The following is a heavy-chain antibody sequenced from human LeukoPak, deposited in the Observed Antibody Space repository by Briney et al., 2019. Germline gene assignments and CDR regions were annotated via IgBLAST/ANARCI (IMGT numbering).Heavy chain of an antibody. D-gene: IGHD3-16*02. CDR2: INHSGST. Sequence: SETLSLTCAVYGGSFSGYYWSRIRQPPGKGLEWIGEINHSGSTSYNPSLKSRVTISVDTSKNQFSLKLSSVTAADTAVYYCARPGGRSYDYVWGSYRWYDYWGQGTLVTVSS. CDR1: GGSFSGYY. CDR3: ARPGGRSYDYVWGSYRWYDY. V-gene: IGHV4-34*01. J-gene: IGHJ4*02.